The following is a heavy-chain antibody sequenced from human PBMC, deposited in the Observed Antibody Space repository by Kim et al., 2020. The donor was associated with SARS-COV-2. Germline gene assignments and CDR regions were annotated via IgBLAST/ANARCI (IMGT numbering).Heavy chain of an antibody. J-gene: IGHJ6*02. CDR3: ARQGHDGMDV. V-gene: IGHV4-39*01. CDR1: DGSISESSYY. Sequence: SETLSLRCIVSDGSISESSYYWGWIRQAPGGGLEWAGSISYSGRTYYNPSLKSRITISMDTSENSFSLEVHSVTATDTAVYYCARQGHDGMDVWGQGTTVTV. CDR2: ISYSGRT.